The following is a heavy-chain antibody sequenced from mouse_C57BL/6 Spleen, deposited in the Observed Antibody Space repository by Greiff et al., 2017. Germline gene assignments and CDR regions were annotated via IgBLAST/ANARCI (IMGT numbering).Heavy chain of an antibody. CDR2: IYPGDGDT. Sequence: VQLQQSGPELVKPGASVKISCTASGYAFSSSWMNWVKQRPGKGLEWIGRIYPGDGDTNYNGKFKGKATLTADKSSSTAYMQLSSLTSEDSSVYFCANYGSSDEYYFDYWGQGTTLTVSS. D-gene: IGHD1-1*01. J-gene: IGHJ2*01. CDR3: ANYGSSDEYYFDY. CDR1: GYAFSSSW. V-gene: IGHV1-82*01.